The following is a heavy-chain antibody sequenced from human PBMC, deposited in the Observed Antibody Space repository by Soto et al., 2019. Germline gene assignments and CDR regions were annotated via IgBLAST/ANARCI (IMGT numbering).Heavy chain of an antibody. J-gene: IGHJ6*02. V-gene: IGHV6-1*01. Sequence: SQTLSLTCAISGDSGSSNSAAWNWIRQSPSRGLEWLGRTYYRSKWYNDYAVSVKSRITINPDTSKNQFSLQLNSVTPEDTAVYYCARILTYSSGWYGDYYYGMDVWGQGTTVTVSS. D-gene: IGHD6-19*01. CDR1: GDSGSSNSAA. CDR2: TYYRSKWYN. CDR3: ARILTYSSGWYGDYYYGMDV.